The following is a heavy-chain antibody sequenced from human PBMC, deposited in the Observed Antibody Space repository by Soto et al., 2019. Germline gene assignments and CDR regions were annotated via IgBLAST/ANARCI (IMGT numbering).Heavy chain of an antibody. Sequence: SETLSLTCTVYGGSISSYYWSWIRQPPGKGLEWIGYIYYSGSTNYNPSLKSRVTISVDTSKNQFSLKLSSVTAADTAVYYCARLRTPDAFDIWGQGTMVTVSS. CDR3: ARLRTPDAFDI. V-gene: IGHV4-59*08. D-gene: IGHD2-15*01. CDR2: IYYSGST. J-gene: IGHJ3*02. CDR1: GGSISSYY.